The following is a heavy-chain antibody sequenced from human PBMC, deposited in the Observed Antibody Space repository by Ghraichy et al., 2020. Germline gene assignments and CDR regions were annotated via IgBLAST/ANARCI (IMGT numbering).Heavy chain of an antibody. D-gene: IGHD3-10*01. CDR1: GGSISDYY. J-gene: IGHJ3*02. CDR3: ARGESGMFDAFDI. CDR2: IDYTGSA. Sequence: GSLRLSCIVSGGSISDYYWSWIRQPPGKGLEWIGYIDYTGSANYNPSLKGRLTMSVDTSKNRFSLKLTSVTAADTALYYCARGESGMFDAFDIWGQGTMVSVSS. V-gene: IGHV4-59*01.